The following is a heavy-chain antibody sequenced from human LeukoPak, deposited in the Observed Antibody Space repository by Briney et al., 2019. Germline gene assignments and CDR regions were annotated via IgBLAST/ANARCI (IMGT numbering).Heavy chain of an antibody. V-gene: IGHV3-66*02. J-gene: IGHJ3*02. CDR1: GLTVSSNY. CDR3: ARLFDRSAYAAFDI. Sequence: GGSLRLSCAASGLTVSSNYMGWVRQAPGKGLEGVSVVYGDGTTYYPDSVKGRFTISRDSSQNTLFLQLDSLRAEDTAVYYCARLFDRSAYAAFDIWGQGTMVTVSS. D-gene: IGHD3-22*01. CDR2: VYGDGTT.